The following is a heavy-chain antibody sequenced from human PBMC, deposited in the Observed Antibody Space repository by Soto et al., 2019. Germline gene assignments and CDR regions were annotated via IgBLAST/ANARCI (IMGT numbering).Heavy chain of an antibody. D-gene: IGHD3-10*01. CDR1: GFTFSDYY. Sequence: PGGSLRLSCAASGFTFSDYYMSWIRQAPGKGLEWVSYISSSGGSIYYADSVKGRFTISRDNAKNSLYLQMNSLRAEDTAVYYCARDRPIYGSGTPNNYFDYWGQGTQVTVSS. J-gene: IGHJ4*02. CDR3: ARDRPIYGSGTPNNYFDY. V-gene: IGHV3-11*01. CDR2: ISSSGGSI.